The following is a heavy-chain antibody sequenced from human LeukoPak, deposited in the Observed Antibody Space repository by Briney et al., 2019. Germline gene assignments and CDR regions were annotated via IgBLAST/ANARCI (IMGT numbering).Heavy chain of an antibody. CDR2: INHSGST. Sequence: PSETLSLTCAVYGGSFSGYYWSWIRQPPGKGLEWIGEINHSGSTNYNPSLKSRVTISVDTSKNQFSLKLSSVTAADTAVSYCARIRTLGLLYYFDYWGQGTLVTVSS. J-gene: IGHJ4*02. D-gene: IGHD3-10*01. CDR1: GGSFSGYY. V-gene: IGHV4-34*01. CDR3: ARIRTLGLLYYFDY.